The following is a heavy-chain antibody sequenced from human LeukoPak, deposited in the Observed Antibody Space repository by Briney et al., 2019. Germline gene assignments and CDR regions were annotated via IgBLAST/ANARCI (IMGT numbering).Heavy chain of an antibody. CDR3: ARERWTASGYYLDY. Sequence: GGSLRLSCAASGVSFRGHWMSWVGQAPGKGLEWLANTKPDGSERRYVDFVKGRFTISRDDAKNSVYLEMNSLRVEDMAVYYCARERWTASGYYLDYWGQGTLVTVSS. J-gene: IGHJ4*02. D-gene: IGHD6-13*01. V-gene: IGHV3-7*01. CDR1: GVSFRGHW. CDR2: TKPDGSER.